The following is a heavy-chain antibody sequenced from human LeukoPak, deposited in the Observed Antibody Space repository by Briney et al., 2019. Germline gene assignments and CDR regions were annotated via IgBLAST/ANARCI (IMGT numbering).Heavy chain of an antibody. D-gene: IGHD4-17*01. Sequence: GGSLRLSCAASGFTFSSYAMSWVRQAPGKGLEWVSAISGSGGSTYYADPVKGRFTISRDNSKNTLYLQINSLRAADTAVYYCAKDFRDYLLYTFDYWGQGTLVTVSS. CDR1: GFTFSSYA. CDR2: ISGSGGST. CDR3: AKDFRDYLLYTFDY. J-gene: IGHJ4*02. V-gene: IGHV3-23*01.